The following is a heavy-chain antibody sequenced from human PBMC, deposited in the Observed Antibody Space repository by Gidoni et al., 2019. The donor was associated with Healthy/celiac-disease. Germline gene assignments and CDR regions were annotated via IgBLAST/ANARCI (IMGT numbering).Heavy chain of an antibody. CDR2: ISSSGITI. CDR3: ARGNYDFWHYGMDV. V-gene: IGHV3-11*01. Sequence: QVQLVESGGGLVKPGGSLRRSCAASGSTFSDYYMSWIRQAPGKGLGWVSYISSSGITIYYADSVKGLVTISRDNAKNALYLQMNSLRAGDTAVYYWARGNYDFWHYGMDVWGQGTTVTVSS. J-gene: IGHJ6*02. D-gene: IGHD3-3*01. CDR1: GSTFSDYY.